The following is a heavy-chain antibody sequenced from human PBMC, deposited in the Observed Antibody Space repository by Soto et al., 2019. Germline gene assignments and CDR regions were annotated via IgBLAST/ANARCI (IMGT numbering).Heavy chain of an antibody. V-gene: IGHV1-69*01. CDR2: IIPIFGTA. CDR3: ARDQGITMVRGVVRYNWFDP. D-gene: IGHD3-10*01. J-gene: IGHJ5*02. Sequence: QVQLVQSGAEVKKPGSSVKVSCKASGGTFSSYAISWVRQAPGQGLEWMGGIIPIFGTANYAQKFQGRVTITADESTSTAYMELSSLSSEDTAVYYCARDQGITMVRGVVRYNWFDPWGQGTLVTVSS. CDR1: GGTFSSYA.